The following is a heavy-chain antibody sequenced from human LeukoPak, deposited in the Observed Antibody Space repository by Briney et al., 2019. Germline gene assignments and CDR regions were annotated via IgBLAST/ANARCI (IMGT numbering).Heavy chain of an antibody. CDR1: GFTFSSYA. CDR3: TLAAAGTF. Sequence: GGSLRLSCAASGFTFSSYAMSWFRQAPGKGLEWVGFIRSKAYGGTTEYAASVKGRFTISRDDSKSIAYLQMNSLKTEDTAVYYCTLAAAGTFWGQGTLVTVSS. D-gene: IGHD6-13*01. CDR2: IRSKAYGGTT. V-gene: IGHV3-49*03. J-gene: IGHJ4*02.